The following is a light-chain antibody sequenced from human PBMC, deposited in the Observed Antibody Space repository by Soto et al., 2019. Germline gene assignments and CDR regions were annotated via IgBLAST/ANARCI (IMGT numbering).Light chain of an antibody. Sequence: QSVLTQPPSASGSPGQSVTISCTGTSSDVGGYNYVSWYQQHPGKAPKLMIYEVNKRPSGVPDRFSGSKSGNTASLTVSGLQAEDEANYYCSSYAGSNSYVFGTGTKV. J-gene: IGLJ1*01. CDR2: EVN. V-gene: IGLV2-8*01. CDR1: SSDVGGYNY. CDR3: SSYAGSNSYV.